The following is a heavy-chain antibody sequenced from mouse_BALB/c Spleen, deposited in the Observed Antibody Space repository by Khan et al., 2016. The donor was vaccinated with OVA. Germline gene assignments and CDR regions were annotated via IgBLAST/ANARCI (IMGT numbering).Heavy chain of an antibody. CDR1: GYTFTSYD. Sequence: QIQLVQSGAELVKPGASVKLSCKASGYTFTSYDINWVRQRPEQGLEWIGWMFPGDGSTKYNENFKGKATLTTDKSSSTAYMTLSRLTSEASGAYFCARGGYGGFAYWGQGTLVTVSA. CDR2: MFPGDGST. J-gene: IGHJ3*01. CDR3: ARGGYGGFAY. V-gene: IGHV1-85*01. D-gene: IGHD2-14*01.